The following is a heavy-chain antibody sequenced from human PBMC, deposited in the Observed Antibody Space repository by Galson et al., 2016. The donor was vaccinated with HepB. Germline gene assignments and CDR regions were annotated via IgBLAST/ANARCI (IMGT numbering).Heavy chain of an antibody. Sequence: SETLSLTCAVYGGSFSAYYWSWICQSPGKGLEWIGEINHSGSTNYNPSLKGRVTISVDTSKNQFSLKLTSVTATDSAVYYCARGDTNSWHPRRAFDSWGQGTLVTVSS. CDR2: INHSGST. J-gene: IGHJ4*02. V-gene: IGHV4-34*01. CDR3: ARGDTNSWHPRRAFDS. D-gene: IGHD2/OR15-2a*01. CDR1: GGSFSAYY.